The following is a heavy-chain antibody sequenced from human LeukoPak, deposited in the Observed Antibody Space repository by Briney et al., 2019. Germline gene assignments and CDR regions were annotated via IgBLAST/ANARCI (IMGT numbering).Heavy chain of an antibody. V-gene: IGHV4-30-4*01. Sequence: SETLSLTCTVSGGSINGYYWSWIRQPPGKGLEWIGYIYYSGSTYYNPSLKSRVTISVDTSKNQFSLKLSSVTAADTAVYYCAGEVVVAANYGMDVWGQGTTVTVSS. J-gene: IGHJ6*02. D-gene: IGHD2-15*01. CDR3: AGEVVVAANYGMDV. CDR1: GGSINGYY. CDR2: IYYSGST.